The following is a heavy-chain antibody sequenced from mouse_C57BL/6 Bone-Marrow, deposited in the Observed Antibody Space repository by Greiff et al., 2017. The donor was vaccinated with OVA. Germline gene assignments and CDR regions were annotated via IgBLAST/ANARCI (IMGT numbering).Heavy chain of an antibody. Sequence: HLVESGPGLVAPSQSLSITCTVSGFSLTSYGVHWVRQPPGKGLEWLVVIWSDGSTTYNSALKSRLSISKDNSKSQVFLKMNSLQTDDTAMYYCARHDSNHSYAMDYWGQGTSVTVSS. J-gene: IGHJ4*01. D-gene: IGHD4-1*01. V-gene: IGHV2-6-1*01. CDR2: IWSDGST. CDR3: ARHDSNHSYAMDY. CDR1: GFSLTSYG.